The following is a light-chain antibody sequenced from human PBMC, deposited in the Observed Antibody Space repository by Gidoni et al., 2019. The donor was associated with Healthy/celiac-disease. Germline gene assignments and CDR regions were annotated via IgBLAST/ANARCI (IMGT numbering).Light chain of an antibody. CDR2: DVS. J-gene: IGLJ3*02. CDR1: SSDVGGYNY. CDR3: SSYTSSSTLEV. Sequence: QSALTHPASVSESPGQSITISCTGTSSDVGGYNYVSWYQQHPGKAPKLMIYDVSNRPSGVSNRFSGSKSGNTASLTISGLQAEDEADYYCSSYTSSSTLEVFGGGTKLTVL. V-gene: IGLV2-14*01.